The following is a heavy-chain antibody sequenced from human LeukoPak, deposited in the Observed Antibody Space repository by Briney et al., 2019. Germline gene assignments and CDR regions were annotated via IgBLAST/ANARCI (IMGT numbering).Heavy chain of an antibody. CDR3: ARGGRVGSYYYGMDV. D-gene: IGHD1-26*01. CDR2: ITSGGGSI. CDR1: GFTFSDYS. Sequence: GGSLRLSCTASGFTFSDYSLSWIRQSPGKGLEWISYITSGGGSIFYADFVEGRFTISRDIAENSLYLQLNSLRDEDTAVYYCARGGRVGSYYYGMDVWGQGTTVTVSS. J-gene: IGHJ6*02. V-gene: IGHV3-11*01.